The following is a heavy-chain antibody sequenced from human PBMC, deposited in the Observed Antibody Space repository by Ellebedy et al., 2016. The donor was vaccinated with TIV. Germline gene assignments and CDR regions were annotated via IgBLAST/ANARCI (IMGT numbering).Heavy chain of an antibody. Sequence: GESLKISXKGSGYSLTSYWIGWVRQMPGKGLEWMGIIYPGDSDTRYSPSFQGQVTISADKSISTAYLQWSSLKASDTAMYYCARFHSYGYYYYYYMDVWGKGTTVTVSS. CDR3: ARFHSYGYYYYYYMDV. D-gene: IGHD5-18*01. CDR2: IYPGDSDT. CDR1: GYSLTSYW. V-gene: IGHV5-51*01. J-gene: IGHJ6*03.